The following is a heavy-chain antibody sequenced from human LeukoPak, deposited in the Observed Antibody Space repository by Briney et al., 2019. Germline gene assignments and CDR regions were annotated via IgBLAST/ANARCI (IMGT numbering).Heavy chain of an antibody. CDR3: ARGLSGSEKGLLNRVVRQKKYYYMDV. J-gene: IGHJ6*03. Sequence: ASVKVSCKASGYTFTSYDINWVRQATGQGLEWMGWMNPNSGNTGYAQKFQGRVTITRNTSISTAYMELSSLRSEDTAVYYCARGLSGSEKGLLNRVVRQKKYYYMDVWGKGTTVTVSS. D-gene: IGHD5-12*01. CDR2: MNPNSGNT. CDR1: GYTFTSYD. V-gene: IGHV1-8*03.